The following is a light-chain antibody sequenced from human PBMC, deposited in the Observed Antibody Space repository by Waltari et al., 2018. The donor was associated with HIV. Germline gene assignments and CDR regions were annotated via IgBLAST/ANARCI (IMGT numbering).Light chain of an antibody. CDR1: SRHVGSYNL. CDR3: CSYAGSSTLEV. Sequence: QSALTQPASVSGSPGQSITISCTGTSRHVGSYNLVSWYQQHPGKAPKLMIYEGSKRPSGVSNRFSGSKSGNTASLTISGLQAEDEADYYCCSYAGSSTLEVFGGGTKLTVL. J-gene: IGLJ2*01. V-gene: IGLV2-23*01. CDR2: EGS.